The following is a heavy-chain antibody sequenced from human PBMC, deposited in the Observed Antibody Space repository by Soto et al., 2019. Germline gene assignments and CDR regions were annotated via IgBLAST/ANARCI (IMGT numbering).Heavy chain of an antibody. CDR2: MNPNSGNT. CDR3: ARGVGSGEQWLLDY. CDR1: GYTFTSYD. V-gene: IGHV1-8*01. J-gene: IGHJ4*02. D-gene: IGHD6-19*01. Sequence: ASVNVSCKASGYTFTSYDINWVRQATGQGLEWMGWMNPNSGNTGYAQKFQGRVTMTRNTSISTAYMELSSLRSEDTAVYYCARGVGSGEQWLLDYWGQGTLVTVSS.